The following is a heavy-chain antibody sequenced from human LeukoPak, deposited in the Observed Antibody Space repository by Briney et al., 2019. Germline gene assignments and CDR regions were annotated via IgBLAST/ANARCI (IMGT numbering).Heavy chain of an antibody. D-gene: IGHD3-22*01. J-gene: IGHJ4*02. CDR1: GGSISSGSYY. CDR3: ARGTYYYDSSGYYQTVLKLHYFDY. CDR2: TYTSGST. Sequence: SETLSLTCTVSGGSISSGSYYWSWIRQPAGKGLEWIGRTYTSGSTNYNPSLKSRVTISVDTSKNQFSLKLSSVTAADTAVYYCARGTYYYDSSGYYQTVLKLHYFDYWGQGTLVTVSS. V-gene: IGHV4-61*02.